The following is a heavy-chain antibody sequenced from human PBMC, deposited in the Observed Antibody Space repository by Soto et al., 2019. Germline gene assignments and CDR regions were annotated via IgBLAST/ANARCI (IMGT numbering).Heavy chain of an antibody. J-gene: IGHJ4*02. CDR1: GGSISSISYY. CDR3: ARVDIAVVPSTTFDY. CDR2: IKYSGHT. D-gene: IGHD2-2*01. V-gene: IGHV4-39*01. Sequence: SETLSLTCTVSGGSISSISYYWGWIRQPPGKGLEWIGSIKYSGHTFYNPSLKSRVTMSVDTSKNQFSLRLGSVTAAETAVYYFARVDIAVVPSTTFDYWGQGTLVTVSS.